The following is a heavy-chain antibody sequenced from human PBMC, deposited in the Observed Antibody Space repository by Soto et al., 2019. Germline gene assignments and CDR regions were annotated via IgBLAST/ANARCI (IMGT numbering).Heavy chain of an antibody. J-gene: IGHJ4*02. CDR2: IYHSGST. D-gene: IGHD5-18*01. CDR3: ARDYRQIQGQSYFDY. Sequence: PSATLSLTCAVSGGSISSGGYSWSWIRQPPGKGLEWIGYIYHSGSTYYNPSLKSRVTISVDRSKNQFSLKLSSVTAADTAVYYCARDYRQIQGQSYFDYWGQGTLVTVAS. CDR1: GGSISSGGYS. V-gene: IGHV4-30-2*01.